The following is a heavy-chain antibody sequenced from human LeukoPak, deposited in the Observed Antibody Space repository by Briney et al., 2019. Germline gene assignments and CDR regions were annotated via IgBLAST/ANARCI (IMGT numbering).Heavy chain of an antibody. Sequence: GGSLRLSCAASGFTFSNYGMSWVRQAPGKGLEWVSGISGGTAYYADSVKGRFTTSRDNSESTLYLQMNRLRAEDTAIYFCARDYYSSTSSYLDYWGQGTLVTVSS. V-gene: IGHV3-23*01. CDR3: ARDYYSSTSSYLDY. J-gene: IGHJ4*02. CDR2: ISGGTA. D-gene: IGHD2-2*01. CDR1: GFTFSNYG.